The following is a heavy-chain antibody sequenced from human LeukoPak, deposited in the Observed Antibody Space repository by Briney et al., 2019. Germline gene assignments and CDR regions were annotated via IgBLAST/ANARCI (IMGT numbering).Heavy chain of an antibody. D-gene: IGHD3-16*01. CDR1: GYKSRSYD. V-gene: IGHV1-18*01. CDR2: ISPDNGYT. CDR3: ARYNGYDWGYLDY. Sequence: ASVKVACKASGYKSRSYDIIWVRQAPGQGLECMGWISPDNGYTNSAHKIQGRVTMTADTSTSTAYMELRSLRSDDTAVYYCARYNGYDWGYLDYWGQGTLVTVFS. J-gene: IGHJ4*02.